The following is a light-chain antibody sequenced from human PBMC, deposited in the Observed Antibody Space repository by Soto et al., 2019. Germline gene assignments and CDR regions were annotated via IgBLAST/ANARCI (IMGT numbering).Light chain of an antibody. CDR2: GAS. V-gene: IGKV3-20*01. J-gene: IGKJ5*01. CDR1: QTVTSNF. Sequence: EIVLTQSPGTLSLSPGERATLSCRASQTVTSNFLAWHQQKPGQTHRLLIYGASSRATGIPDRFSGSGSGTDFTLTIRRLEPEDFAVYYCQQHGASPITFGQGTRLEI. CDR3: QQHGASPIT.